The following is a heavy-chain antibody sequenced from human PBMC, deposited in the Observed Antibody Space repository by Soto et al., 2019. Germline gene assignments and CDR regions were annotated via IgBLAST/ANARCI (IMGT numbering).Heavy chain of an antibody. Sequence: QVQLQQSGPGLVKPSQTLSLTCDISGDSVSSNSAGWNWIRQTPSRGLEWLGRTYYRSKWYNNYASSVKSPATLNPDTAKTQSSLQLNSVTPEDTAVYYCARGSWDDVTGHYYMDVWGKGTTVTVS. CDR1: GDSVSSNSAG. V-gene: IGHV6-1*01. CDR3: ARGSWDDVTGHYYMDV. J-gene: IGHJ6*03. D-gene: IGHD1-1*01. CDR2: TYYRSKWYN.